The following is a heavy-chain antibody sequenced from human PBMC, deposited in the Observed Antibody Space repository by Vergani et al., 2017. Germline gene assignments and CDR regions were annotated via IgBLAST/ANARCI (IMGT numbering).Heavy chain of an antibody. CDR1: GGSISSYY. Sequence: QVQLQASGPGLVKPSETLSLTCTVSGGSISSYYWSWIRQPPGKGLEWIGYIYYSGSTNYNPSLKSRVTISVDTSKNQFSLKLSSVTAADTAVYYCARGSRGVIIPDAFDIWGQGTMVTVSS. CDR3: ARGSRGVIIPDAFDI. J-gene: IGHJ3*02. D-gene: IGHD3-10*01. V-gene: IGHV4-59*01. CDR2: IYYSGST.